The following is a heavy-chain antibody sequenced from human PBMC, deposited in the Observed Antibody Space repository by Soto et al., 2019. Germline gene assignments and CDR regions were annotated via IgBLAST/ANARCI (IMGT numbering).Heavy chain of an antibody. CDR3: ARGITIFGVPYGMDV. J-gene: IGHJ6*02. CDR1: GYTFTSYD. CDR2: MNPNSGNT. V-gene: IGHV1-8*01. Sequence: QVPLVQSGAEVKKPGASVKVSCKASGYTFTSYDINWVRQATGQGLEWMGWMNPNSGNTGYAQKFQGRVTMTRNTSISTAYMELSRLGSEDTGVYYCARGITIFGVPYGMDVWGQGTTVTVSS. D-gene: IGHD3-3*01.